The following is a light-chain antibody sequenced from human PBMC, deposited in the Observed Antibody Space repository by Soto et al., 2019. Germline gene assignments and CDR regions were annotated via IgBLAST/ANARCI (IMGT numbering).Light chain of an antibody. V-gene: IGKV2-30*02. CDR2: KVS. CDR1: QSLVHRDGNTY. Sequence: DVVWTQSPLSLHVTPGEPASISCMSSQSLVHRDGNTYLSWFRQRPGQSPRRLIYKVSNREAGVPDRFSGSGSGTDFTLKISRVEAEDVGLYYGMQGSHWPPITFGQGTRLEIK. J-gene: IGKJ5*01. CDR3: MQGSHWPPIT.